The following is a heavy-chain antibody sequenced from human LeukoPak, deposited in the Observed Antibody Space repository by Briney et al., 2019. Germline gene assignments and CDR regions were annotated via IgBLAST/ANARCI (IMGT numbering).Heavy chain of an antibody. CDR3: APKSWEGAFDI. V-gene: IGHV3-48*01. CDR1: GFTFSSYS. D-gene: IGHD1-26*01. J-gene: IGHJ3*02. CDR2: ISSSSSTI. Sequence: GGSLRLSCAASGFTFSSYSMNWVRQAPGRGLEWVSYISSSSSTIYYADSVKGRFTISRDNAKSSLYLQMNSLRAEDTAVYYCAPKSWEGAFDIWGQGTMVTVSS.